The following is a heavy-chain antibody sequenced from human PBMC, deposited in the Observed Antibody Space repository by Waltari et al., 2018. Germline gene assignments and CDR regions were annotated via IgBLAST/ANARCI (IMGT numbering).Heavy chain of an antibody. D-gene: IGHD5-18*01. V-gene: IGHV4-38-2*02. CDR3: AREGSWIQLWLGYDAFDI. CDR2: IYHSGST. J-gene: IGHJ3*02. CDR1: GYSISSGYY. Sequence: QVQLQESGPGLVKPSETLSLTCAVSGYSISSGYYWGWIRQPPGKGLEWVGSIYHSGSTYSNPSLKSRVTISVDTSKNQFSLKLSSVTAADTAVYYCAREGSWIQLWLGYDAFDIWGQGTMVTVSS.